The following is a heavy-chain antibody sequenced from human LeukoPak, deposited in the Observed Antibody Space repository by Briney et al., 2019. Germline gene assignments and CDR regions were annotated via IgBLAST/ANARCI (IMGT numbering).Heavy chain of an antibody. CDR1: GFAVSSSY. CDR2: IYSDGST. V-gene: IGHV3-53*01. Sequence: PGGSLRLSCAVSGFAVSSSYMSWVRQAPGKGLEWVSVIYSDGSTYYADSVKGRFTISRDNSKNTLYLQMNSLRAEDTAVYYCARDEGSYDILTGRYHYFDYWGQGTLVTVSS. D-gene: IGHD3-9*01. CDR3: ARDEGSYDILTGRYHYFDY. J-gene: IGHJ4*02.